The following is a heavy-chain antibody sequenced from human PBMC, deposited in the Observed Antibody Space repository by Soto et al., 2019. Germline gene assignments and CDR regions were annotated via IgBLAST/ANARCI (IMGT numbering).Heavy chain of an antibody. D-gene: IGHD1-26*01. J-gene: IGHJ6*02. CDR1: GVTFSDHY. CDR3: AREISDVSGGHLYYGMGV. V-gene: IGHV3-11*01. Sequence: GGSLRLSCAASGVTFSDHYMAWIRQALGKGLEIVAHMRGRGSSEDYGDSVKGRFSLFRENSKNLLFLKMFYLRAEDTAVYYCAREISDVSGGHLYYGMGVLGQGTAVTVSS. CDR2: MRGRGSSE.